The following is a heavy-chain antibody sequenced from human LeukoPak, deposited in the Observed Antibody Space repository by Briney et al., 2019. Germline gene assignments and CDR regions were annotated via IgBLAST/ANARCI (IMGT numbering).Heavy chain of an antibody. CDR2: ISYDGSNK. Sequence: PGGSLRLSCAASGFTFSNYGMHWVRQAPGKGLEWVAVISYDGSNKYYADSVKGRFTISRDNSKNTVYLQMNSLRAEDTAVYYCARARYWILFGDYWGQGTLVTVSS. V-gene: IGHV3-30*06. CDR3: ARARYWILFGDY. J-gene: IGHJ4*02. CDR1: GFTFSNYG. D-gene: IGHD2-15*01.